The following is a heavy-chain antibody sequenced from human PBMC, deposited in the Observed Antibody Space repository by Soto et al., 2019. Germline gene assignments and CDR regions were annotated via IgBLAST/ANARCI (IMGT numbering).Heavy chain of an antibody. CDR1: GGTFSSYA. CDR3: ARGGALMTTVTPYFDY. V-gene: IGHV1-69*13. Sequence: ASVKVSCKASGGTFSSYAISWVRQAPGQGLEWMGGIIPIFGTANYAQKFQGRVTITADESTSTAYMELSSLRSEDTAVYYCARGGALMTTVTPYFDYWGQGTLVTVSS. D-gene: IGHD4-17*01. CDR2: IIPIFGTA. J-gene: IGHJ4*02.